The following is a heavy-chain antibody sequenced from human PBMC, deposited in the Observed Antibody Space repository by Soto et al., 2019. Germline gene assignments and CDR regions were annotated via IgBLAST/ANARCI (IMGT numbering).Heavy chain of an antibody. CDR3: ARHQPNYDFWSGYYPAYYYYYYMDV. Sequence: SETLSLTCTVSGGSISSYYWSWIRQPPGKGLEWIGYIYYSGSTNYNPSLKSRVTISVDTSKNQFSLKLSSVTAADTAVYYCARHQPNYDFWSGYYPAYYYYYYMDVWGKGTTVTVSS. CDR2: IYYSGST. J-gene: IGHJ6*03. V-gene: IGHV4-59*01. D-gene: IGHD3-3*01. CDR1: GGSISSYY.